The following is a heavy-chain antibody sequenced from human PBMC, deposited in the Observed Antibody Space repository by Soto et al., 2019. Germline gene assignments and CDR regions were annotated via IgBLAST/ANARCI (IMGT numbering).Heavy chain of an antibody. V-gene: IGHV1-18*01. CDR3: GRGGYYDSSGSRNYHFYGMDV. D-gene: IGHD3-22*01. J-gene: IGHJ6*01. CDR1: GYTFSSYG. Sequence: QVHLVQSGGEVKKPGASVKVFCKTSGYTFSSYGVNWVRQAPGRGLEWMGWISPYDDDTDYAQKFQGRVSMSTDTSTKTAYMEMRSLRSDDTAVYYCGRGGYYDSSGSRNYHFYGMDVWGQGTTVIVSS. CDR2: ISPYDDDT.